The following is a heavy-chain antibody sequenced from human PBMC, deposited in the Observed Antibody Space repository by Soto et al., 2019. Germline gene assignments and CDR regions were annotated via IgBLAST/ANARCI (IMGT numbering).Heavy chain of an antibody. J-gene: IGHJ6*03. CDR3: AAAQTGTKYYYYYYMDV. Sequence: GGSLRLSCAASKFTFSDYAMHWVRQAPGKGLEWVALISFDGSNNYYADSLKGRFTISRDNSNNTLFLQMNSLRAEDTAVYYCAAAQTGTKYYYYYYMDVWGKGTTVTVSS. D-gene: IGHD1-7*01. CDR2: ISFDGSNN. V-gene: IGHV3-30-3*01. CDR1: KFTFSDYA.